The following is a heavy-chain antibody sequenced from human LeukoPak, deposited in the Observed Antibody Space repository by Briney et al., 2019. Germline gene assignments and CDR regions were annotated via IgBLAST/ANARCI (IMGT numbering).Heavy chain of an antibody. V-gene: IGHV4-61*02. CDR3: ARYSGSYWGISDY. CDR2: IYTSGST. Sequence: SETLSLTCTVSGGSISSGSYYWSWIRQPAGKGLEWIGRIYTSGSTNYNPSLKSRVTISVDTSKNQFSLKLSSVTAADTAVYYCARYSGSYWGISDYWGQGTLVTVSS. CDR1: GGSISSGSYY. J-gene: IGHJ4*02. D-gene: IGHD1-26*01.